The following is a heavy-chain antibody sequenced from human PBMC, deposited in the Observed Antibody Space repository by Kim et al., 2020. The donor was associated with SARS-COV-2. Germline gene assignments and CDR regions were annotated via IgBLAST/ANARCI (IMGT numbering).Heavy chain of an antibody. Sequence: GGSLRLSCAASGFTFSNAWMSWVRQAPGKGLEWVGRIKSKTDGGTTDYAAPVKGRFTISRDDSKNTLYLQMNSLKTEDTAVYYCTTDLDDSSGYSYWGQGTLVTVSS. J-gene: IGHJ4*02. CDR2: IKSKTDGGTT. CDR3: TTDLDDSSGYSY. D-gene: IGHD3-22*01. V-gene: IGHV3-15*01. CDR1: GFTFSNAW.